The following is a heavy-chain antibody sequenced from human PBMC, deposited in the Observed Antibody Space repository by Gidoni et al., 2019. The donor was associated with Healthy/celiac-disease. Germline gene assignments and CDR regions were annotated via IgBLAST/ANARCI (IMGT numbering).Heavy chain of an antibody. CDR1: GFTFSSYA. D-gene: IGHD2-2*01. CDR2: ISGSGSMT. V-gene: IGHV3-23*01. Sequence: EVQLLESGGGLVQSGVCLRLSCAASGFTFSSYAMSSVRQAPGKGLECVSAISGSGSMTYYADAVKGLFTISGNDNKNTLYQQMNSLKAEDTAVYCCARVPPYASCPVPLFDYWGQGTLVTVSS. J-gene: IGHJ4*02. CDR3: ARVPPYASCPVPLFDY.